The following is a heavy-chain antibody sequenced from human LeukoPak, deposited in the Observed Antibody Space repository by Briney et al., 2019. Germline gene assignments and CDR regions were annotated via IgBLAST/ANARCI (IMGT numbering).Heavy chain of an antibody. CDR2: IYTSGST. CDR3: ARQAQDGTDNYFDP. V-gene: IGHV4-4*09. D-gene: IGHD1-14*01. Sequence: PSETLSLTCTVSGGSISGHYGSWIRQSPGRGLEWIGNIYTSGSTKYNPSLHRRVSISIDTSKNQFSLKVYSMTAADTAVYYCARQAQDGTDNYFDPWGQGTLVAVSS. CDR1: GGSISGHY. J-gene: IGHJ5*02.